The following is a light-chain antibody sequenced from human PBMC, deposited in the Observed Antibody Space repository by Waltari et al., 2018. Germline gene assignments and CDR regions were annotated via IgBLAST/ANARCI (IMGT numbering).Light chain of an antibody. CDR1: QNINNW. Sequence: DTRMTQSPSALSVSVGDRLTLTCRASQNINNWLAWYQRKPVKAPKLLIYKASSIANEVPSRCSGTGSGTDFTLTISGLQPDDVATFDCQHYSSYPPTFGGGTKVEIK. J-gene: IGKJ4*01. CDR3: QHYSSYPPT. V-gene: IGKV1-5*03. CDR2: KAS.